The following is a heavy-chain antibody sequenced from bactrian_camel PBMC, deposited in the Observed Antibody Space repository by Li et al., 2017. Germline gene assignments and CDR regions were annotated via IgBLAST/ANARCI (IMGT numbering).Heavy chain of an antibody. CDR2: IAHDDRST. V-gene: IGHV3S1*01. J-gene: IGHJ7*01. Sequence: HVQLVESGAAQPGGYLRLSCVASEDIFRDACMGWFRQAPGKGLEWIAGIAHDDRSTYYADSMKGRFTISRDNANNMVYLQLNSLKTEDAAMYYCAKDHAFKSWVPYDMDYWGKGTQVTVS. D-gene: IGHD3*01. CDR1: EDIFRDAC.